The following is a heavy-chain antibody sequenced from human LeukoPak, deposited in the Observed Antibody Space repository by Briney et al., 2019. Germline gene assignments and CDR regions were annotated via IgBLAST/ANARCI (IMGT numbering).Heavy chain of an antibody. D-gene: IGHD1-14*01. CDR1: GFTVSSNY. V-gene: IGHV3-66*01. Sequence: GGSLRLSCAASGFTVSSNYMSWVRQAPGKGLEWVSIIYSGGSTYYADSVRGRFTISRDNSKNTLYLLMNSLRAEDTAVYYCAKYRTTSAPPRNFDYWGQGTLVTVSS. CDR3: AKYRTTSAPPRNFDY. CDR2: IYSGGST. J-gene: IGHJ4*02.